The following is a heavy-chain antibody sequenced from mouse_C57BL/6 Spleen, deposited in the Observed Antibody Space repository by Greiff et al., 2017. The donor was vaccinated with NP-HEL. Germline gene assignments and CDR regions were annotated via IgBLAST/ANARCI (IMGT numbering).Heavy chain of an antibody. V-gene: IGHV1-19*01. D-gene: IGHD2-5*01. CDR1: GYTFTDYY. Sequence: EVKLQESGPVLVKPGASVKMSCKASGYTFTDYYMNWVKQSHGKSLEWIGVINPYNGGTSYNQKFKGKATLTVDKSSSTAYMELNSLTSEDSAVYYCARSGSKGFAYWGQGTLVTVSA. J-gene: IGHJ3*01. CDR2: INPYNGGT. CDR3: ARSGSKGFAY.